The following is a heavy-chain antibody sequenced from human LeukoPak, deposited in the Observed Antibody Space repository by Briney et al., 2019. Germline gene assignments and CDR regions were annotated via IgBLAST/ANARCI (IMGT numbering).Heavy chain of an antibody. J-gene: IGHJ3*02. D-gene: IGHD3-22*01. V-gene: IGHV3-20*04. CDR1: GFTFDDYG. Sequence: GGSLRLSCAASGFTFDDYGMSWVRQAPGKGLEWVSGINWNGGSTGYADSVKGRFTISRDNAKNSLYLQMNSLRAEDAALYYCARLGSGSGYTHDAFDIWGQGTMVTVSS. CDR3: ARLGSGSGYTHDAFDI. CDR2: INWNGGST.